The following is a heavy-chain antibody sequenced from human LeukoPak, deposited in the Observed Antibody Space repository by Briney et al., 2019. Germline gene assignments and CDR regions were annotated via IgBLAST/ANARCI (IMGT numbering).Heavy chain of an antibody. J-gene: IGHJ3*02. CDR1: GYSFTSYW. CDR3: ARRKSGYDLDAFDI. CDR2: IDPSDSYT. D-gene: IGHD5-12*01. Sequence: GESLKISCKGSGYSFTSYWISWVRQMPGKGLEWMGRIDPSDSYTNYSPSFQGHVTISADKSISTAYLQWSSLKASDTAMYYCARRKSGYDLDAFDIWGQGTMVTVPS. V-gene: IGHV5-10-1*01.